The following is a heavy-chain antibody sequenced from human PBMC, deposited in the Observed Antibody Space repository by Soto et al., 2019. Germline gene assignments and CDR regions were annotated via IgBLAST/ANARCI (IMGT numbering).Heavy chain of an antibody. D-gene: IGHD1-26*01. CDR2: IYYSGST. CDR3: ARDIPKGACYLDY. CDR1: GDSIXSSNYY. J-gene: IGHJ4*02. Sequence: SETLSLTCSVSGDSIXSSNYYWAWIRQSPGKGLEWIGYIYYSGSTNYNLSLKSRFTISRDNARNSLNLQMNSLRAEDTAVYYCARDIPKGACYLDYWGQGTLLTVSS. V-gene: IGHV4-61*05.